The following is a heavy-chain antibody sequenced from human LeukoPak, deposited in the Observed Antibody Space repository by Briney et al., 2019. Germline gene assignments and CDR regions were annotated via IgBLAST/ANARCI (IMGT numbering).Heavy chain of an antibody. CDR1: GFTFSRYV. CDR2: ISDLGNIT. D-gene: IGHD2-2*01. J-gene: IGHJ4*02. CDR3: ATGAPYCSSTSCPFDY. V-gene: IGHV3-23*01. Sequence: GGSLRLSCATSGFTFSRYVMNWVRQAPGKGLEWVSGISDLGNITYYAGSVKGRFTISRDNSKNTLYLQMTSLRAEDTGVYYCATGAPYCSSTSCPFDYWGQGTLVTVSS.